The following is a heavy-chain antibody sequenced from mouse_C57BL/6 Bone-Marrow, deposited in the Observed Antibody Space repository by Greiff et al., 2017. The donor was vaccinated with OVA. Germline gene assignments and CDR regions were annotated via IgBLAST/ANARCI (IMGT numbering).Heavy chain of an antibody. V-gene: IGHV1-26*01. CDR1: GYTFTDYY. J-gene: IGHJ1*03. D-gene: IGHD3-3*01. Sequence: VQLQQSGPELVKPGASVKISCKASGYTFTDYYMNWVKQSHGKSLEWIGDINPNNGGTSYNQKFKGKATLTVDKSSSTAYMELRSLTSEDSAVYYGARGGGPYWYFDVWGTGTTVTVSS. CDR3: ARGGGPYWYFDV. CDR2: INPNNGGT.